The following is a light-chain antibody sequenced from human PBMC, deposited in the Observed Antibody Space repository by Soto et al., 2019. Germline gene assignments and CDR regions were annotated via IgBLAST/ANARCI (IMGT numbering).Light chain of an antibody. CDR2: NVS. Sequence: QSVLTQPASVSGSPGQSITISCTGTSSDVGGHNSVSWYQQHPGKAPKLMIYNVSNRPSGVSNRFSGSKSGNTASLTISGLLAEDEADYYCTSYTSSSTYVFGAGTKLTAL. CDR3: TSYTSSSTYV. CDR1: SSDVGGHNS. J-gene: IGLJ1*01. V-gene: IGLV2-14*01.